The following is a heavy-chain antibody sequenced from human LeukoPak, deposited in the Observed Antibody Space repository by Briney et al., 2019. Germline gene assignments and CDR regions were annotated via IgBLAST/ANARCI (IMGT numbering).Heavy chain of an antibody. J-gene: IGHJ4*02. CDR3: ARQGEWELLGGGLDY. CDR2: INPNSGGT. V-gene: IGHV1-2*02. CDR1: NYTFSSYG. Sequence: ASVKVSCKTSNYTFSSYGISWVRQAPGQGLEWMGWINPNSGGTNYAQKFQGRVTMTRDTSISTAYMELSRLRSDDTAVYYCARQGEWELLGGGLDYWGQGTLVAVSS. D-gene: IGHD1-26*01.